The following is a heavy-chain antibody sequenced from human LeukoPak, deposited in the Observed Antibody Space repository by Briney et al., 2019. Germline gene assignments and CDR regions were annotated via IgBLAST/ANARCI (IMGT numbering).Heavy chain of an antibody. CDR2: ISGGGDIT. CDR1: GFNFANHA. CDR3: VREDTPATANY. V-gene: IGHV3-23*01. Sequence: GGSLRLSCAASGFNFANHAMSWIRQTPGKGLEWVSAISGGGDITYYADSVTGRFTISRDNSKDTLFLQMHSLRPGDTAVYYCVREDTPATANYWGQGTLVTISS. J-gene: IGHJ4*02. D-gene: IGHD2-21*02.